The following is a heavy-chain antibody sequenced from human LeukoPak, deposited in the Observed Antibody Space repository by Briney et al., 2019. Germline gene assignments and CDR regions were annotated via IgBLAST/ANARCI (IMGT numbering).Heavy chain of an antibody. CDR1: GGSISSYY. CDR2: IYYSGST. V-gene: IGHV4-59*01. D-gene: IGHD3-22*01. J-gene: IGHJ3*02. Sequence: SETLSLTCTVSGGSISSYYWSWIRQPPGKGLEWIGYIYYSGSTNYNPSLKSRVTISVDTSKNQFSLKLSSVTAADTAVYYCARGRGYYDSSGRDAFDIWGQGTMVTVSS. CDR3: ARGRGYYDSSGRDAFDI.